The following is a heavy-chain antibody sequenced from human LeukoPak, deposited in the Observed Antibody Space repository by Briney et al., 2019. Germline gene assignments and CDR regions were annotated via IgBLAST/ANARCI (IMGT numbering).Heavy chain of an antibody. CDR1: GYTFTSYG. V-gene: IGHV1-18*01. CDR3: ARGNYYDSSGYRGAFDI. J-gene: IGHJ3*02. D-gene: IGHD3-22*01. CDR2: ISAYNGNT. Sequence: ASVKVSCKASGYTFTSYGISWVRQAPGQGLEWMGWISAYNGNTNYAQKLQGRVTMTTDTSTSTAYMELRSLRSDDTAAYYCARGNYYDSSGYRGAFDIWGQGTMVTVSS.